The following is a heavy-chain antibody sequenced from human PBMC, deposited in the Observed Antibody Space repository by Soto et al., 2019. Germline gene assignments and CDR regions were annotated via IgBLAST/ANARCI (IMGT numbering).Heavy chain of an antibody. CDR1: GYTFTSYS. D-gene: IGHD7-27*01. CDR2: FNIGNGNT. Sequence: ASVKVSCKASGYTFTSYSMHWVRQAPGQRLEWVGWFNIGNGNTEFSQKFQGRVTITRDTSASTDYMELSSLTSEDTAVYYCARDSWGFDYWGQGSLVTVSS. J-gene: IGHJ4*02. CDR3: ARDSWGFDY. V-gene: IGHV1-3*04.